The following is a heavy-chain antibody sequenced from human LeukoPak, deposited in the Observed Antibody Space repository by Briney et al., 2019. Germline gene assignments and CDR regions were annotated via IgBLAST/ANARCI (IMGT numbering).Heavy chain of an antibody. Sequence: SETLSLTCTVSGGSISSGGYYWSWLRQHPGTGLEWIGYIYYSGSTYYNPSLKSRVTISVDTSKNQFSLKLSSVTAADTAVYYCARVCTSCYEGKWYFDLWGRGTLVTVPS. CDR1: GGSISSGGYY. D-gene: IGHD2-2*01. CDR2: IYYSGST. V-gene: IGHV4-31*03. J-gene: IGHJ2*01. CDR3: ARVCTSCYEGKWYFDL.